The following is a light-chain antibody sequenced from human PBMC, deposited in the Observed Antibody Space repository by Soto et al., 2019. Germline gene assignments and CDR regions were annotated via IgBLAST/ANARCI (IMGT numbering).Light chain of an antibody. CDR1: QTIRSW. J-gene: IGKJ1*01. V-gene: IGKV1-5*03. CDR2: KAS. CDR3: QHYNSYSEA. Sequence: DIQMTQSPSTLSGSVGDRVTITSRASQTIRSWMAWYQQKPGKAPKLLIYKASTLKSGVPSRFRGSGSGTEFTLTFSSLQPDDLVTDDCQHYNSYSEAFGQGTKVEFK.